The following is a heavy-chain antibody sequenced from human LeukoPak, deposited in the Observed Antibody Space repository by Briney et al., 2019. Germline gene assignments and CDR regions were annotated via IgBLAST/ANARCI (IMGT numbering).Heavy chain of an antibody. CDR2: IYPGDSDT. D-gene: IGHD4-11*01. J-gene: IGHJ4*02. CDR3: ARLDVTTIVDY. CDR1: GSSFTSYW. Sequence: GESLQISCQGSGSSFTSYWIGWVRQLPGKGLEWMGIIYPGDSDTRYSPSFQGQVPISADKSISTAYLQWSSLKASDTAMYYCARLDVTTIVDYWGQGTLVTVSS. V-gene: IGHV5-51*01.